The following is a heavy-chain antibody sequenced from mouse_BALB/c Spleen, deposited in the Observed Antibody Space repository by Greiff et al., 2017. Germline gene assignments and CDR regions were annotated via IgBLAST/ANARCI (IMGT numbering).Heavy chain of an antibody. V-gene: IGHV1-54*01. Sequence: VHLVESGAELVRPGTSVKVSCKASGYAFTNYLIEWVKQRPGQGLEWIGVINPGSGGTNYNEKFKGKATLTADKSSSTAYMQLSSLTSDDSAVYFCARIVNYYAMDYWGQGTSVTVSS. CDR2: INPGSGGT. D-gene: IGHD2-12*01. CDR1: GYAFTNYL. CDR3: ARIVNYYAMDY. J-gene: IGHJ4*01.